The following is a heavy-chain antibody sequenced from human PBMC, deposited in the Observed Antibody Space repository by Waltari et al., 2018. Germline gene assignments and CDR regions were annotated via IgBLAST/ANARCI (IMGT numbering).Heavy chain of an antibody. J-gene: IGHJ5*02. CDR2: ISSDGSGK. Sequence: VQLVESGGNLVQPGGSLRLSGVASGDPFQNYGMHWVRQAPGNGLEWLAVISSDGSGKYDADSVKGRFTMSRDNSKNMVYLQMNSLRPEDTAVYYCAKAGGIYNYPLDPWGQGTLVTVSS. CDR1: GDPFQNYG. D-gene: IGHD1-26*01. V-gene: IGHV3-30*18. CDR3: AKAGGIYNYPLDP.